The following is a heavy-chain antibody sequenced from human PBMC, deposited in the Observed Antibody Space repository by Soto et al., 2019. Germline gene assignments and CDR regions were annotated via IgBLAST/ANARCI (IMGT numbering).Heavy chain of an antibody. CDR2: IYYSGST. J-gene: IGHJ5*02. CDR1: GGSISSGDYY. CDR3: AACRGGSYYSGVGWCGP. V-gene: IGHV4-30-4*01. Sequence: QVQLQESGPGLVKPSQTLSLTCTVSGGSISSGDYYWSWIRQPPGKGLEWIGYIYYSGSTYYNPYIKTRATISVDRSKNPFSLTLSSVTAAYTAVYYCAACRGGSYYSGVGWCGPWGQGTLVTVSS. D-gene: IGHD2-15*01.